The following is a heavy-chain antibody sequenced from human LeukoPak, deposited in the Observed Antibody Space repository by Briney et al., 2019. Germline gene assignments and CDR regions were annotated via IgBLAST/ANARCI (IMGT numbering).Heavy chain of an antibody. Sequence: SETPSLTCTVSLDSTTSNFWSWVRQPPGKGLEWIGEIHRSGSPNYNPSLQSRVTISIDRSRNQIVLELSSVTAADTAVYYCAREILGGFNPGAYWGQGTLVTVSS. CDR3: AREILGGFNPGAY. CDR2: IHRSGSP. CDR1: LDSTTSNF. D-gene: IGHD1-14*01. J-gene: IGHJ4*02. V-gene: IGHV4-4*02.